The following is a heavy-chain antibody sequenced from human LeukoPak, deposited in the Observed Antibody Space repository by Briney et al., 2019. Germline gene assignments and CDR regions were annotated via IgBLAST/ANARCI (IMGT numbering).Heavy chain of an antibody. V-gene: IGHV4-61*01. CDR1: GGSVSSGSYY. J-gene: IGHJ4*02. CDR2: IYYSGST. CDR3: ARGRYSSGIYYFDY. D-gene: IGHD6-19*01. Sequence: SETLSLTRTVSGGSVSSGSYYWSWIRQPPGKGLEWIGYIYYSGSTNYNPSLKSRVTISVDTSKNQFSLKLSSVTAAGTAVYYCARGRYSSGIYYFDYWGQGTLVTVSS.